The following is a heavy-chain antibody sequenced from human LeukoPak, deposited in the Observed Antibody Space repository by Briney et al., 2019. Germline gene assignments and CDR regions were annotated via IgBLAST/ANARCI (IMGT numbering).Heavy chain of an antibody. CDR1: GGSFSGYY. Sequence: PSETLSXTCAVYGGSFSGYYWSWIRQPPGKGLEWIGEINHSGSTNYNPSLTRRVTISVDTYKNQYSLKLSYVTAADAAVYYFAGXXSPXKYQLLYGAIDYWGQGTLVTVSS. CDR2: INHSGST. J-gene: IGHJ4*02. CDR3: AGXXSPXKYQLLYGAIDY. V-gene: IGHV4-34*01. D-gene: IGHD2-2*02.